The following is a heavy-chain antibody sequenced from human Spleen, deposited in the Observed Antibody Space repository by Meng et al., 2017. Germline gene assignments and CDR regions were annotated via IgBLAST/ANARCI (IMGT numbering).Heavy chain of an antibody. CDR1: GYTITGYY. Sequence: QGQLGQSGEEVKKPGASGKVSCKTSGYTITGYYIHWVRQAPGQGLEWMGRIDPDSGGTNSAQKFQGRVTMTRDTSINTAYMELSSLRSDDTAVYYCAREYGGYEPFDYWGQGTLVTVSS. D-gene: IGHD5-12*01. J-gene: IGHJ4*02. CDR2: IDPDSGGT. V-gene: IGHV1-2*06. CDR3: AREYGGYEPFDY.